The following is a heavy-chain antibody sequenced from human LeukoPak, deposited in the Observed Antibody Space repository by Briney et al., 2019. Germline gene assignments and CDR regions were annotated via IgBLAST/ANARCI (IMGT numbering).Heavy chain of an antibody. CDR2: ISSNGGSI. Sequence: PGGSLRLSCAASGFTFSEYAMHWVRQAPGKELGYVSAISSNGGSIHYANSVKGRFTISRDNSKNTLYLQMDSLRAEDMAVYYCARDTCGCGSGWHLYWYFDLWGRGTLVTVSS. V-gene: IGHV3-64*01. D-gene: IGHD6-19*01. CDR3: ARDTCGCGSGWHLYWYFDL. J-gene: IGHJ2*01. CDR1: GFTFSEYA.